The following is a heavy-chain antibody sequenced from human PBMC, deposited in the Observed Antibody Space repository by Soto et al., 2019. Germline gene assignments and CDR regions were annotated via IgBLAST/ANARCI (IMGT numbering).Heavy chain of an antibody. J-gene: IGHJ4*02. CDR1: GYSFTSYW. D-gene: IGHD6-19*01. V-gene: IGHV5-51*01. CDR2: IYPGDSDP. CDR3: ARWVLAGRDSYYFDY. Sequence: GESLKISCKGSGYSFTSYWSGWVRQMPGKGLEWMGIIYPGDSDPRYSPSFQGQVTISADKSIRTAYLQWSSLKASDTAMYYCARWVLAGRDSYYFDYWGQGTLVNV.